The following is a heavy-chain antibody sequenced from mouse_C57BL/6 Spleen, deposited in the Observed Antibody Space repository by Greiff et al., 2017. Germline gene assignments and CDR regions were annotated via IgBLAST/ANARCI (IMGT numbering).Heavy chain of an antibody. D-gene: IGHD1-1*01. Sequence: VQLQQSVAELVRPGASVKLSCTASGFNIKNTYMPWVKQRPEQGLEWIGRIDPANGNTKYAPKFQGKATITADTSSNTAYLQLSSLTSEDTAIYYCADYYGSSFYTMDYWGQGTSVTVSS. V-gene: IGHV14-3*01. CDR2: IDPANGNT. J-gene: IGHJ4*01. CDR3: ADYYGSSFYTMDY. CDR1: GFNIKNTY.